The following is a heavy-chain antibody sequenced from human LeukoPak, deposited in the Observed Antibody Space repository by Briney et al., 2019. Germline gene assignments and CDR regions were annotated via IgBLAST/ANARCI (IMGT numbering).Heavy chain of an antibody. J-gene: IGHJ4*02. CDR2: ISGYNGNT. CDR1: GYAFSSYG. D-gene: IGHD2-15*01. V-gene: IGHV1-18*01. CDR3: ARDSGGSYRHPYYFDF. Sequence: GASVNVSCKASGYAFSSYGLSGVRQAPGQGGEWLGCISGYNGNTNYAQRLQGRDTMTTDKCTSTAYMEQWGMRSDDTAVYYCARDSGGSYRHPYYFDFWGQGSLVTVSS.